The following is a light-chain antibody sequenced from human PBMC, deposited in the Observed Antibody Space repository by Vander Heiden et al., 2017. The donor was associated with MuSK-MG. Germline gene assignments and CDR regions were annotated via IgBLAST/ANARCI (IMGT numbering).Light chain of an antibody. CDR2: AAS. CDR1: QSIISY. Sequence: DIQMTQSPSSLSASVGDRVTITCRASQSIISYLNWYQQKPGKAPKLLIYAASSLQSGVPSRFSGSGSGTDFTLTISRLQPEDFATYYCQQSDSTPRTFGHGTKVDIK. J-gene: IGKJ3*01. CDR3: QQSDSTPRT. V-gene: IGKV1-39*01.